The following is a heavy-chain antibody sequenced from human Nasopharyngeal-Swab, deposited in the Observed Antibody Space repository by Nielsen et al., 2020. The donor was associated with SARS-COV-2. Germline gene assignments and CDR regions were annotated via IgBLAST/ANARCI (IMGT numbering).Heavy chain of an antibody. V-gene: IGHV3-30*18. CDR2: ISYDGSNK. CDR3: AKMAGYSSSWYGSSLIDY. Sequence: GGSLRLSCAGSGFSFSSSGMHWVRQAPGKGLERVAVISYDGSNKYYADSVKGRFTISRDNSKNTLYLQMNSLRAEDTAVYYCAKMAGYSSSWYGSSLIDYWGQGTLVTVSS. J-gene: IGHJ4*02. D-gene: IGHD6-13*01. CDR1: GFSFSSSG.